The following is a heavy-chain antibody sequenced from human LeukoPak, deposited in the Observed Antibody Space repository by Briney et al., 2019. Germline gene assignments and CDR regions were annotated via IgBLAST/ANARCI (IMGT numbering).Heavy chain of an antibody. CDR2: ISAGNGNT. CDR1: GYTFTSYA. J-gene: IGHJ4*02. V-gene: IGHV1-3*03. CDR3: ARDRLTVSGSSPGY. D-gene: IGHD5-12*01. Sequence: APVKVSCKASGYTFTSYAMHWVRQAPGQRLEWMGWISAGNGNTKYSQEFQGRVTITRDTSASTAYMELGSLRSEDTAVYYCARDRLTVSGSSPGYWGQGTLVTVSS.